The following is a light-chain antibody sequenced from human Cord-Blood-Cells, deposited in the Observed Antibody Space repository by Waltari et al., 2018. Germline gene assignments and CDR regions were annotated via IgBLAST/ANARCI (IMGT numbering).Light chain of an antibody. V-gene: IGLV2-23*01. CDR1: SSDVGSYNL. J-gene: IGLJ2*01. CDR2: EGS. CDR3: CSYAGSSTLV. Sequence: QSALPQPASVSGSPGQSITISCTGTSSDVGSYNLYSWYQQHPGTAPKLMIYEGSKRPSGVSNRFSGSKSGNTASLTISGLQAEDEADYYCCSYAGSSTLVFGGGTKLTVL.